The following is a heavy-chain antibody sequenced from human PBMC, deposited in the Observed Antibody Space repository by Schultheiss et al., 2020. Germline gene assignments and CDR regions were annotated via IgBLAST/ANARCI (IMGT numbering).Heavy chain of an antibody. Sequence: GGSLRLSCAASGFTFSNAWMNWVRQAPGKGLEWVSAISGSGGSTYYADSVKGRFTISRDNSKNTLYLQMNSLRAEDTAVYYCARETGIPQYFQHWGQGTLVTVAS. V-gene: IGHV3-23*01. CDR1: GFTFSNAW. CDR3: ARETGIPQYFQH. CDR2: ISGSGGST. J-gene: IGHJ1*01. D-gene: IGHD3-9*01.